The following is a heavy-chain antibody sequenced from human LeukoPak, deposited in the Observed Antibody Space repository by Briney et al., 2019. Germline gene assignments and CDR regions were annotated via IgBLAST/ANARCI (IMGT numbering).Heavy chain of an antibody. D-gene: IGHD6-19*01. Sequence: PSETLSHTRVVHLGSLSGYFWSSICPPPGRGREWMGQINHSGNTNDNPSLKSRVTISVDTSKNQFSLKLSSVTAADTAVYYCARGPSGQWLPHNWFDPWGQGTLVTVSS. CDR3: ARGPSGQWLPHNWFDP. J-gene: IGHJ5*02. V-gene: IGHV4-34*01. CDR1: LGSLSGYF. CDR2: INHSGNT.